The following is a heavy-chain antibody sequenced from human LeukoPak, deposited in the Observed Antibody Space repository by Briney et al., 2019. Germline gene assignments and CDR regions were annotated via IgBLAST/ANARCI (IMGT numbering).Heavy chain of an antibody. Sequence: SETLSLTCDVSGYSISNGYQWAWIRPSPGRGLEWIGTIFHDGGAHYNPSLGSRVVISIVTSKNQFSLRLRSVTVADTAVYYCARDPRWLTPDCTSTSCYENYFDPWGRGTLVTVSS. CDR3: ARDPRWLTPDCTSTSCYENYFDP. D-gene: IGHD2-2*01. J-gene: IGHJ5*02. CDR1: GYSISNGYQ. V-gene: IGHV4-38-2*02. CDR2: IFHDGGA.